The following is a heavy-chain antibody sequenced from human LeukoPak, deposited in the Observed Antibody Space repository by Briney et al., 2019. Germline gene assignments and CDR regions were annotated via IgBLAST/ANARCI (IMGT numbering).Heavy chain of an antibody. CDR1: GFTFSSYW. Sequence: PGGSLRLSCAASGFTFSSYWMSWVRQAPGKGLEWVANIKQDGSEKYYVDSVKGRFTISRDNAKNSLYLQMNSLRAEDTAVYYCARQVVPAAYYYYYGMDVWGQGTTVTVSS. D-gene: IGHD2-2*01. J-gene: IGHJ6*02. CDR2: IKQDGSEK. V-gene: IGHV3-7*01. CDR3: ARQVVPAAYYYYYGMDV.